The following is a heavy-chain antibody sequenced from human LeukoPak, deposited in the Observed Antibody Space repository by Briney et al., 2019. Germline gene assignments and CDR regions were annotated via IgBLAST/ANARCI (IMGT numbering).Heavy chain of an antibody. D-gene: IGHD2-2*01. J-gene: IGHJ6*02. V-gene: IGHV1-69*13. CDR3: ARSEDIVVVPAAPLYYYYGMDV. Sequence: EASVNVSCKASGGTFSSYAISWVRQAPGQGLEWMGGIIPIFGTANYAQKFQGRVTITADESTSTAYMELSSLRSEDTAVYYCARSEDIVVVPAAPLYYYYGMDVWGQGTTVTVSS. CDR2: IIPIFGTA. CDR1: GGTFSSYA.